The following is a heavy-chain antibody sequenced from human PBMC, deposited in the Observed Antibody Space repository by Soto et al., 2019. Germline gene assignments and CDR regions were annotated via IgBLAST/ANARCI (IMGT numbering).Heavy chain of an antibody. CDR1: GFTFSSYA. D-gene: IGHD1-1*01. Sequence: GGSLRLSCAASGFTFSSYAMHWVRQAPGKGLEWVAVISYDGSNKYYADSVKGRFTISRDNSKNTLYLQMNSLRAEDTAVYYCARDTEGYKGMDVWGQGTTVTVSS. CDR2: ISYDGSNK. V-gene: IGHV3-30-3*01. CDR3: ARDTEGYKGMDV. J-gene: IGHJ6*02.